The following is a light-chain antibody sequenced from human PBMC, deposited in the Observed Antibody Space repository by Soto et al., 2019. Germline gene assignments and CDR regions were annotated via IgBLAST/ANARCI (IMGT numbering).Light chain of an antibody. J-gene: IGLJ2*01. CDR2: QDS. CDR1: NVGDKY. V-gene: IGLV3-1*01. CDR3: QAWDSSTVV. Sequence: SYELTQPPSVSVSPGQTASITCSGDNVGDKYACWYQQKPGQSPVLVIYQDSKRPSGIPERFSGSNSGNTATLTISGTQAMEEADYYCQAWDSSTVVFGGGTQLTV.